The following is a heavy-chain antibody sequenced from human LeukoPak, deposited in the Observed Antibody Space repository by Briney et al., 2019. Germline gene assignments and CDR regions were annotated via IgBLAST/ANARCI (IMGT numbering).Heavy chain of an antibody. D-gene: IGHD3-3*01. J-gene: IGHJ6*03. CDR1: GVTFSSYA. CDR3: ARELEWLLYSHYYYYMDV. Sequence: SVKVSCKASGVTFSSYAISWVRQAPGQGLEWMGRIIPIFGTANYAQKFQGRVTITTDESTSTAYMELSSLRSEDTAVYYCARELEWLLYSHYYYYMDVWGKGTTVTVSS. V-gene: IGHV1-69*05. CDR2: IIPIFGTA.